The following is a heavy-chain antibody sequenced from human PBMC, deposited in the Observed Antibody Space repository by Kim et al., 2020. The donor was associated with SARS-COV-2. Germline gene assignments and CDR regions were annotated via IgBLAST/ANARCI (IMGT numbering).Heavy chain of an antibody. J-gene: IGHJ6*02. D-gene: IGHD2-2*01. CDR3: ARAEHVPSFRNYYYYGMDV. V-gene: IGHV3-30*07. Sequence: GRFTISRDNSKNTLYLQMNSLRAEDTAVYYCARAEHVPSFRNYYYYGMDVWGQGTTVTVSS.